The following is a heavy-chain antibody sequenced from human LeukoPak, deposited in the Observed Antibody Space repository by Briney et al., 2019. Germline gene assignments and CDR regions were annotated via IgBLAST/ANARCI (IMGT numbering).Heavy chain of an antibody. D-gene: IGHD4-17*01. Sequence: SQTLSLTCAISGDSVSSNSAAWNWIRQSPSRGLEWLGRTYYRSKWYNDYAVSVKSRITINPDTSKNQFSLQLNSVTPEDTAVYYCARVSDDYGDYVDAFDIWGQGTMVTVSS. CDR2: TYYRSKWYN. CDR1: GDSVSSNSAA. V-gene: IGHV6-1*01. CDR3: ARVSDDYGDYVDAFDI. J-gene: IGHJ3*02.